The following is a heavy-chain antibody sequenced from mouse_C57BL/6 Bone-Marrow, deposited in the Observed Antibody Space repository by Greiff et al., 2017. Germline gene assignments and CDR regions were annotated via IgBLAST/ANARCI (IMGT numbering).Heavy chain of an antibody. Sequence: QVQLQQPGAELVRPGSSVKLSCKASGYTFTSYWMHWVKQRPIQGLEWIGNIDPSDSETHYNQKFKDKATLTVDKSSSTAYMQLSSLTSEDSAVYYCARPYYGSSPWFAYWGQGTLVTVSA. D-gene: IGHD1-1*01. J-gene: IGHJ3*01. CDR3: ARPYYGSSPWFAY. V-gene: IGHV1-52*01. CDR2: IDPSDSET. CDR1: GYTFTSYW.